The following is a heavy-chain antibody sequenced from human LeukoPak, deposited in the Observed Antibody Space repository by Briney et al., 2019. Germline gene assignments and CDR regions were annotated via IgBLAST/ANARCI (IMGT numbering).Heavy chain of an antibody. CDR2: INWNGGST. Sequence: GGSLRLSCAASGFTFDDYGMSWVRQAPGKRLEWVSGINWNGGSTGYADSVKGRFTISRDNAKNSLYLQMNSLKAEDTALYHCARVDYDDYDDLHGAFDIWGQGTMVTVSS. D-gene: IGHD4-17*01. J-gene: IGHJ3*02. CDR3: ARVDYDDYDDLHGAFDI. V-gene: IGHV3-20*01. CDR1: GFTFDDYG.